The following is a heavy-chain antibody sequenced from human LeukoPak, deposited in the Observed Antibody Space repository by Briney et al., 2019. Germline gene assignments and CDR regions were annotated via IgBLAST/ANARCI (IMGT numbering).Heavy chain of an antibody. CDR1: GFTFSGHW. V-gene: IGHV3-7*01. D-gene: IGHD1-14*01. Sequence: GGSLRLSCAASGFTFSGHWMSWVRQAPGKGLEWVAKINQGGSDKYYVDSVKGRFTNSRDNANNLLYLQMNSLRGEDTAVYYCTRDRSRAEDDWGQGTLVTVSS. J-gene: IGHJ4*02. CDR2: INQGGSDK. CDR3: TRDRSRAEDD.